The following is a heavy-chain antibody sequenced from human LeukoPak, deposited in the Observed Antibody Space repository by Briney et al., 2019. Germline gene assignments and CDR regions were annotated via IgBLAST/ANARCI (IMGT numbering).Heavy chain of an antibody. CDR1: GFTFSRFS. CDR3: ARDREESGYDYGY. CDR2: ISSSGGTI. V-gene: IGHV3-48*02. Sequence: GGSLRLSCAASGFTFSRFSMNWVRQAPGKGLEWLSYISSSGGTIYYAQSVKGRFTVSRDNAKNSLFLQMNSLRDDDTAVYYCARDREESGYDYGYWGQGTLVTVSS. J-gene: IGHJ4*02. D-gene: IGHD5-12*01.